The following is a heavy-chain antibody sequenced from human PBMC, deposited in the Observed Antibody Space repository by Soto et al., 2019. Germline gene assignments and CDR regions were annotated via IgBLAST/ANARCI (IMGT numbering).Heavy chain of an antibody. J-gene: IGHJ6*02. V-gene: IGHV4-39*01. CDR3: ARQYYDILTGYRDYYYYYGMDV. CDR1: GGSISSSSYY. D-gene: IGHD3-9*01. Sequence: QLQLQESGPGLVKPSETLSLTCTVSGGSISSSSYYWGWIRQPPGKGLEWIGSIYYSGSTYYNPSLKSRVTISVDTSKNQFYLKLSSVTAADTAVYYCARQYYDILTGYRDYYYYYGMDVWGQGTTVTVSS. CDR2: IYYSGST.